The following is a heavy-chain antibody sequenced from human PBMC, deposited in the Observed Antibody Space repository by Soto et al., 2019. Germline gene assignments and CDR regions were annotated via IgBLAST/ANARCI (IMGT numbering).Heavy chain of an antibody. CDR3: ARGSFYSSGTVHRPYDY. D-gene: IGHD3-10*01. CDR1: GFTFSIYA. J-gene: IGHJ4*02. Sequence: EVQLVESGGDLVQPGGFLRLSCAASGFTFSIYAMHWVRQAPGKGLEYVSAISYDGTITYYADSVKGRFTISRDDSRNTVYLQMGSLRPEDMAVYYCARGSFYSSGTVHRPYDYWGQGTLVTVSS. CDR2: ISYDGTIT. V-gene: IGHV3-64*07.